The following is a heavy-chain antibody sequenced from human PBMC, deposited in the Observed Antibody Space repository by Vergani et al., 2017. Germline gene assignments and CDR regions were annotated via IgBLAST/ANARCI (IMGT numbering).Heavy chain of an antibody. CDR2: ISYDGSNK. V-gene: IGHV3-30*01. CDR3: YGGIAVAGTIQ. J-gene: IGHJ4*02. D-gene: IGHD6-19*01. CDR1: GFTFSSYA. Sequence: QVQLVESGGGVVQPGRSLRLSCAASGFTFSSYAMHWVRQAPGKGLEWVAVISYDGSNKYYADSVKGRFTISRDNSKNTLYLQMNSLRAEHTAVYYCYGGIAVAGTIQWGQGTLVTVSS.